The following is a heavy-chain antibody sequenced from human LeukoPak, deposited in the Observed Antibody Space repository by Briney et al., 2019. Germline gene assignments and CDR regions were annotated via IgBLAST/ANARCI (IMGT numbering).Heavy chain of an antibody. D-gene: IGHD3-22*01. V-gene: IGHV5-51*01. Sequence: GESLKISCKGSGYSFSNYWIDWVRQMPGKGLEWIGIVHPGDSNIKYSPSFQGQVTISADKSISTAYLQWSSLKASDTAMYYCARDPYYYDSSGYFLPFDYWGQGTLVTVSS. CDR2: VHPGDSNI. J-gene: IGHJ4*02. CDR1: GYSFSNYW. CDR3: ARDPYYYDSSGYFLPFDY.